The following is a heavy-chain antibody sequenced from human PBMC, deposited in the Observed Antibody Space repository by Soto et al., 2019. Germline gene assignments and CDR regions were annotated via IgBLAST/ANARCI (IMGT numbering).Heavy chain of an antibody. CDR1: GFTFNDYA. V-gene: IGHV3-23*01. CDR2: ISGSGGHS. CDR3: AKDCRRLAVAGSAFDS. J-gene: IGHJ4*02. Sequence: GGSLRLCCAASGFTFNDYAMAWVRQAPGKGLEWVSSISGSGGHSSYADSVRGRFTISRDNVNSILSLDMSDLSAEDTAVYYCAKDCRRLAVAGSAFDSWGQGTLVTVSS. D-gene: IGHD6-19*01.